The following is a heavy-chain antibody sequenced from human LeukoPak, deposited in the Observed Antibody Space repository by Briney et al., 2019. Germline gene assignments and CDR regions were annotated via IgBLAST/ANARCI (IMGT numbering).Heavy chain of an antibody. CDR3: ARSVVTRPRTITRHIVLVPGHYYFDY. CDR1: GVSFSDYY. D-gene: IGHD2-2*01. V-gene: IGHV4-34*12. CDR2: IIHSGST. J-gene: IGHJ4*02. Sequence: SETLSPTCAVYGVSFSDYYWSWIRQPPGKGLEWIGEIIHSGSTNYNPSLKSRVTISVDTSKNQFSLKLTSVTAADTAVYYCARSVVTRPRTITRHIVLVPGHYYFDYWGQGTLVTVSS.